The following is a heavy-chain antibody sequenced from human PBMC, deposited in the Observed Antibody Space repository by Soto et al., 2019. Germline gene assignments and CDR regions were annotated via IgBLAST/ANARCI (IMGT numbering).Heavy chain of an antibody. J-gene: IGHJ5*02. V-gene: IGHV3-11*01. Sequence: PGGSLRLSCGASGFIFSDYYMAWIRQAPGKGLEWVSDISSGGGAKNVADSVRGRFTISRDNANNSLYLQMNSLRPEDAAVYYCARRLTGRTTGDWFDPWGQGTLVTVSS. CDR2: ISSGGGAK. CDR3: ARRLTGRTTGDWFDP. D-gene: IGHD1-20*01. CDR1: GFIFSDYY.